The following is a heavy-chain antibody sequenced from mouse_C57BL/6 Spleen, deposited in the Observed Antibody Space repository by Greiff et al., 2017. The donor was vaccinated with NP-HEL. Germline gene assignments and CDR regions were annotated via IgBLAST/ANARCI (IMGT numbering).Heavy chain of an antibody. D-gene: IGHD2-1*01. CDR3: ARGRGYGNFFDY. J-gene: IGHJ2*01. CDR1: GFTFSDYG. CDR2: ISRGSSTI. Sequence: EVKVVESGGGLVKPGGSLKLSCAASGFTFSDYGMHWVRQAPEKGLEWVAYISRGSSTIYYADTVKGRFTISRDNAKHTLFLQMTSLRSEDTAMYYCARGRGYGNFFDYWGQGTTLTVSS. V-gene: IGHV5-17*01.